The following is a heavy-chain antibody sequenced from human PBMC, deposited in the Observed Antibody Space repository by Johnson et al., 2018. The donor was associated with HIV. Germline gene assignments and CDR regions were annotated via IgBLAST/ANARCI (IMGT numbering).Heavy chain of an antibody. J-gene: IGHJ1*01. CDR3: ARHAGGEFTYGLVQH. CDR1: GFTFSSYW. CDR2: IKQDGSGK. Sequence: EVQLVESGGGLVQPGGSLRLSCAASGFTFSSYWMSWVRQAPGKGLEWVANIKQDGSGKYYVDSVKGRFTISRDNAKNSVYLQMNSLREEDTALYYCARHAGGEFTYGLVQHWGRGTLVTVSS. D-gene: IGHD4-17*01. V-gene: IGHV3-7*02.